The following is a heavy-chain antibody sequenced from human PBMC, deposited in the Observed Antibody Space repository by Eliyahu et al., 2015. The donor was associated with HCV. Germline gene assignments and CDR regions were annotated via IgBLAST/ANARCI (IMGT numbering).Heavy chain of an antibody. V-gene: IGHV3-15*01. CDR3: TTGAPGGFDYYLDV. CDR2: IKSKTDGGTT. D-gene: IGHD3-10*01. Sequence: EVQLVESGGGLVKPGGSLXLSCAXFGFPFXQAWMGWVRQAPGKGRGXIGXIKSKTDGGTTDYAAPVKGRFTISRDDSKSTLYLQMNSLKTEDTAVYYCTTGAPGGFDYYLDVWGQGTTVTVSS. CDR1: GFPFXQAW. J-gene: IGHJ6*03.